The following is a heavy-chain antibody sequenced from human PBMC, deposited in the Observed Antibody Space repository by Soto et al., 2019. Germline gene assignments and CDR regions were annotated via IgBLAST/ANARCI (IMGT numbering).Heavy chain of an antibody. CDR1: GGSISSSSYY. CDR3: ARHPPTPSVRLEDNWFDP. CDR2: IYYSGST. V-gene: IGHV4-39*01. J-gene: IGHJ5*02. Sequence: QLQLQESGPGLVKPSETLSLTCTVSGGSISSSSYYWGWIRQPPGKGLEWIGSIYYSGSTYYNPSLQSRVTISVDTSKNQFSLKLSSVTAADTAVYYCARHPPTPSVRLEDNWFDPWGQGTLVTVSS. D-gene: IGHD6-19*01.